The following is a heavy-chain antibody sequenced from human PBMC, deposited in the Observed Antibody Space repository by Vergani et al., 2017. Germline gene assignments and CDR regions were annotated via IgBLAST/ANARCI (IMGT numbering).Heavy chain of an antibody. V-gene: IGHV4-39*01. D-gene: IGHD6-19*01. Sequence: QVQLQESGPGLVKPSETLSLTCTVSNDSVSNTFYYWGWLRPTPGKGLEWIGSIYYSGSTYYNPSLESRVTMSVDTSKSQFSLKLSSVTAADTAVYYCTRHGRRRIAVAGTGGHFDYWGQGTLVTVSS. CDR3: TRHGRRRIAVAGTGGHFDY. J-gene: IGHJ4*02. CDR2: IYYSGST. CDR1: NDSVSNTFYY.